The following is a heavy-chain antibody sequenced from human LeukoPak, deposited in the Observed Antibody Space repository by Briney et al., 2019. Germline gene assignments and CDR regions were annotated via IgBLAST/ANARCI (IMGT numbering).Heavy chain of an antibody. CDR1: GGSISSATYY. V-gene: IGHV4-39*07. CDR2: VYYSGST. Sequence: SETLSLTCSVSGGSISSATYYWGWLRQSPGKGLEWIGSVYYSGSTYYNPSLKSRVTISVDTSKNQFSLKLSSVTAADTAVYYCARDHDFWSGYYTAWGQGTLVTVSS. D-gene: IGHD3-3*01. J-gene: IGHJ5*02. CDR3: ARDHDFWSGYYTA.